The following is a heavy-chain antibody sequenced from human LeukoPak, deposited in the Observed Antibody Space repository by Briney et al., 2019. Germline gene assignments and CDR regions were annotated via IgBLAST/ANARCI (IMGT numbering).Heavy chain of an antibody. V-gene: IGHV3-74*01. CDR1: GFTFSSCW. J-gene: IGHJ6*02. Sequence: GGSLRLSCAASGFTFSSCWMHWVRQAPGKGLVWVSRINSDGSSTSYADSVKGRFTISRDNAKNTLYLQMNSLRAEDTAVYYCARPIWFGELWGMDVWGQGTTVTVSS. CDR3: ARPIWFGELWGMDV. CDR2: INSDGSST. D-gene: IGHD3-10*01.